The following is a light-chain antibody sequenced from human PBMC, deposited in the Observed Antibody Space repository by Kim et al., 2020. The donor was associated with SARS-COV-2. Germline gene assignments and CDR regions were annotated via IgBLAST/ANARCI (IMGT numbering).Light chain of an antibody. V-gene: IGKV3-15*01. Sequence: EIVMTQSPATLSVSPGETVTLSCRASQSVKNNLGWYQQKPGQAPRLLIYGASTRATGVPARFSGSGSGTEFTLTISSLQSEDFAVYHCQQYDNWPPWTFGQGTKVDIK. CDR2: GAS. CDR3: QQYDNWPPWT. J-gene: IGKJ1*01. CDR1: QSVKNN.